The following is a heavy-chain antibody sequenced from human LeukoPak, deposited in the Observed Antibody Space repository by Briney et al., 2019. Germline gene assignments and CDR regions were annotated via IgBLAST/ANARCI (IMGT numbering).Heavy chain of an antibody. V-gene: IGHV1-2*04. CDR1: GYTFTGYY. J-gene: IGHJ4*02. D-gene: IGHD4-17*01. CDR3: ARGYGETADFDY. Sequence: GASVKVSCKASGYTFTGYYMHWVRQAPGQGLEWMGWINPNSGGTNYAQKFRGWVTMTGDTSISTAYMELSRLRSDDTAVYYCARGYGETADFDYWGQGTLVTVSS. CDR2: INPNSGGT.